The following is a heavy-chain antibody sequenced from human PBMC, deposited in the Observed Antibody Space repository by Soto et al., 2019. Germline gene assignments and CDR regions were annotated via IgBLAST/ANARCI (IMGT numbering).Heavy chain of an antibody. J-gene: IGHJ6*03. Sequence: GGSLRLSCAASGFTFSSYSMNWVRQAPGKGLEWVSYISSSSSTIYYADSVKGRFTISRDNAKNSLYLQMNSLRAEDTAVYYCAREGKPDFWSGYHYYYYMDVWGKGTTVTVSS. CDR3: AREGKPDFWSGYHYYYYMDV. CDR1: GFTFSSYS. CDR2: ISSSSSTI. D-gene: IGHD3-3*01. V-gene: IGHV3-48*01.